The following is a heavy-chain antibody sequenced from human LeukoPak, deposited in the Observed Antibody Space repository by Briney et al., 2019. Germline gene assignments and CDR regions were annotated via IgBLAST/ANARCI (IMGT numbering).Heavy chain of an antibody. Sequence: SETLSLTCAVYGGSFSGYYWSWVRQPPGKGLEWIGEINHSGSTNYNPSLKSRVTISVDTSKNQFSLKLSSVTAADPAVYYCARGRPKITIFVVVITGWFEPWGPGTLVTVSS. CDR1: GGSFSGYY. V-gene: IGHV4-34*01. J-gene: IGHJ5*02. CDR2: INHSGST. CDR3: ARGRPKITIFVVVITGWFEP. D-gene: IGHD3-3*01.